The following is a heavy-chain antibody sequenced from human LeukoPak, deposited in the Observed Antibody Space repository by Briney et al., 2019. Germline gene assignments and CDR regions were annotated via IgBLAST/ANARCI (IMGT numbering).Heavy chain of an antibody. CDR1: GFTFSSYS. CDR2: ISSSSSYI. Sequence: GGSLRLFCAASGFTFSSYSMNWVRQAPGKGLEWVSSISSSSSYIYYADSVKGRFTISRDNAKNSLYLQMNSLRAEDTAVYYCARKTYCSSTSCYKGGAFDIWGQGTMVTVSS. D-gene: IGHD2-2*02. J-gene: IGHJ3*02. CDR3: ARKTYCSSTSCYKGGAFDI. V-gene: IGHV3-21*01.